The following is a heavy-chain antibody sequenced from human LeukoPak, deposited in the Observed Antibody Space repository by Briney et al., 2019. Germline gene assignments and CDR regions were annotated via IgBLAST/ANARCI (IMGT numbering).Heavy chain of an antibody. CDR2: ISWNSGSI. CDR3: AKDGRKYSSGNNWFDP. Sequence: GGSLRLSCAASGFTFDDYAMHWVRQAPGKGLEGVSGISWNSGSIGYADSVKGRFTISRDNANNSLYLQMNSLRAEDTALYYCAKDGRKYSSGNNWFDPWGQGTLVTVSS. D-gene: IGHD5-18*01. CDR1: GFTFDDYA. J-gene: IGHJ5*02. V-gene: IGHV3-9*01.